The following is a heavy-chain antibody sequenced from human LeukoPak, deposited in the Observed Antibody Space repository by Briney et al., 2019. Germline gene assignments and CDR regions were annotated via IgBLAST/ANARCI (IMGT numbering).Heavy chain of an antibody. J-gene: IGHJ6*01. CDR2: ISGSCGST. D-gene: IGHD4-17*01. V-gene: IGHV3-23*01. Sequence: GGSLTLPYAASGFTFSSYAMSWLRQAPGKGLEWVSGISGSCGSTYYAASVKGRFTISRDNSKNPLYLQMNSLRAEDTAVYYCAKDLRDNYYYYGMDVWGQGITVTVSS. CDR1: GFTFSSYA. CDR3: AKDLRDNYYYYGMDV.